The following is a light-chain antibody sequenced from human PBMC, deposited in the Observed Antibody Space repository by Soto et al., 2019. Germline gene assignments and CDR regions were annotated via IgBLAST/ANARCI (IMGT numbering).Light chain of an antibody. CDR2: NVF. CDR3: MQGIHWDLA. J-gene: IGKJ4*01. CDR1: HSLVSIDGNTY. Sequence: DVVMTQSPLSLPVTLGQPASISCRSSHSLVSIDGNTYLHWFHQRPGQSPRRLIYNVFNRDSGVPDRIGGSGSGCDFTHEINRVEAEDAGVYCCMQGIHWDLAFXGGTKEDIK. V-gene: IGKV2-30*01.